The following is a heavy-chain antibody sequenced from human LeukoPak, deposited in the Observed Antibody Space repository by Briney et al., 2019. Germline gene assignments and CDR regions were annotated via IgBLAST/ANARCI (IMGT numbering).Heavy chain of an antibody. J-gene: IGHJ4*02. CDR1: GDFISTGGYY. CDR2: VYYSGSI. D-gene: IGHD4-17*01. Sequence: SETLSLTCTVSGDFISTGGYYWGWIRQPPGKGLEWIGSVYYSGSIFFNPSLESRITMSVDTSKSQFSLNLRSATAADTAVYYCARLCQVTTCARFGYWRQGILVTVSS. V-gene: IGHV4-39*01. CDR3: ARLCQVTTCARFGY.